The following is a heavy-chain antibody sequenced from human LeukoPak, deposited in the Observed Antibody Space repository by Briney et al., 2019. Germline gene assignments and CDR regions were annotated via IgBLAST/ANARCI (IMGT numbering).Heavy chain of an antibody. CDR1: GFTFDDYG. CDR3: ARVLFGYYGVDV. D-gene: IGHD3-3*01. V-gene: IGHV3-21*01. CDR2: ISGSSDYI. Sequence: PGGSLRLSCAASGFTFDDYGMSWVRQAPGKGLEWVSSISGSSDYIFYADSVKGRFTMSRDNAKNSLYLQMNSLRAEDTAVYYCARVLFGYYGVDVWGQGTTVTVSS. J-gene: IGHJ6*02.